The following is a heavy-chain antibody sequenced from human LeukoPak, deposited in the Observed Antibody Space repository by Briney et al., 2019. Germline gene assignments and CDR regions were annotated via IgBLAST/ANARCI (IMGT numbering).Heavy chain of an antibody. CDR3: AKEAYSSSSRPIDY. V-gene: IGHV3-23*01. CDR2: ISGSGGST. D-gene: IGHD6-6*01. Sequence: GGSLRLSCEASGFIFGNHAMSWVRQAPGKGLEWVSAISGSGGSTYYADSVKGRFTISRDNSKNTLYLQMNSLRAEDTAVYYCAKEAYSSSSRPIDYWGQGTLVTVSS. CDR1: GFIFGNHA. J-gene: IGHJ4*02.